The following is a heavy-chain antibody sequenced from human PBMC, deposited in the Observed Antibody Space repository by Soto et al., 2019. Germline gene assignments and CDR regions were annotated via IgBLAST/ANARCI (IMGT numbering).Heavy chain of an antibody. CDR2: INHSGST. D-gene: IGHD6-13*01. CDR3: ASAAVGSKVVDY. J-gene: IGHJ4*02. V-gene: IGHV4-34*01. Sequence: SETLSLTCAVYGGSFSGYYWSWIRQPPGKGLEWIGEINHSGSTNYNPSLKSRVTISVDTSKNQFSLKLSSVTAADTAVYYCASAAVGSKVVDYWGQGTLVTVSS. CDR1: GGSFSGYY.